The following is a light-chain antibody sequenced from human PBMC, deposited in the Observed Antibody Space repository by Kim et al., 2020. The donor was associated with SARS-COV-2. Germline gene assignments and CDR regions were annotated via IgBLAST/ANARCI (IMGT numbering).Light chain of an antibody. Sequence: ASVGDTVTITCRASQSISSYLNWYQQKPGKAPKLLIYAASSLQSGVPSRFSGSGSGTDFTLTISSLQPEDFATYYCKQSYSTPRTFGQGTKVDIK. CDR1: QSISSY. CDR3: KQSYSTPRT. V-gene: IGKV1-39*01. J-gene: IGKJ1*01. CDR2: AAS.